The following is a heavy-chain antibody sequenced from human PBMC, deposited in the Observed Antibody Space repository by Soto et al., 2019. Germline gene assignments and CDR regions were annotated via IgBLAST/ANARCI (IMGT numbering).Heavy chain of an antibody. D-gene: IGHD6-19*01. Sequence: EVQLLESGGGLVQPGGSLRLSCEASGFTFSSYAMSWVRQAPGKGLEWVSAISGSGGSTYYADSVKGRFTISRANSKNTRYLQMNSLRAEDTAVYYCAKDSDIAVAGFFDYWGQGTLVTVSS. CDR1: GFTFSSYA. CDR2: ISGSGGST. J-gene: IGHJ4*02. V-gene: IGHV3-23*01. CDR3: AKDSDIAVAGFFDY.